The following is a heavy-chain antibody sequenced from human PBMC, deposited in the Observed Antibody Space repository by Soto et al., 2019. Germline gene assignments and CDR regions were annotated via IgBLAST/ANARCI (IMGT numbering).Heavy chain of an antibody. CDR3: ARDDTGANFGY. Sequence: QVQLVQSGAEVKKPGASVKVSCKASGYSFIDLCLHWVRQAPGPGLEWMGWINPKNGATNYAQNFQGRVTMTRETCISMAYMELSVRNSGDTAVYYCARDDTGANFGYWGQGARVTVS. V-gene: IGHV1-2*02. CDR2: INPKNGAT. J-gene: IGHJ4*02. CDR1: GYSFIDLC. D-gene: IGHD2-8*02.